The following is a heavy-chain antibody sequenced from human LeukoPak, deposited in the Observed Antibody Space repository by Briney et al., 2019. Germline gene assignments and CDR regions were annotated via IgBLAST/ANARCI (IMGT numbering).Heavy chain of an antibody. V-gene: IGHV1-46*01. CDR3: ASPARPYSSGWYFDY. CDR2: INPSGGST. J-gene: IGHJ4*02. CDR1: GYTFTSYY. D-gene: IGHD6-19*01. Sequence: ASVKVSCKASGYTFTSYYMHWVRQAPGQGLEWMGIINPSGGSTSYAQKFQGRVTMTRDMSTSTVYMELSSLRSEDTAVYYCASPARPYSSGWYFDYWGQGTLVTVSS.